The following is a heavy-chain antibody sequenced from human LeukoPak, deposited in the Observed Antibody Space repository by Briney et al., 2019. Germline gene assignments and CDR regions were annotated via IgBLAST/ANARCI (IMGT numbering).Heavy chain of an antibody. CDR1: GFTFSSYW. CDR3: ARNHYSYYYGMDV. Sequence: GGSLRLSCAAFGFTFSSYWMHWVRQAPGKGLVWVSRINSDGSSTSYADSVKGRFTISRDNAKNTLYLQMNSLRAEDTAVYYCARNHYSYYYGMDVWGQGTTVTVSS. J-gene: IGHJ6*02. CDR2: INSDGSST. V-gene: IGHV3-74*01.